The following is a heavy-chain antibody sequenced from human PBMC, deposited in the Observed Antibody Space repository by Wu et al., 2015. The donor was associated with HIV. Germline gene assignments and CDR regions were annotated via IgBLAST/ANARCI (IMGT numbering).Heavy chain of an antibody. CDR3: ARSQTTGYSSGWYHFDY. V-gene: IGHV1-18*01. D-gene: IGHD6-19*01. CDR2: ISAYNGNT. Sequence: QVQLVQSGAEVKKPGSSVKVSCKASGYTFTSYGISWVRQAPGQGLEWMGWISAYNGNTNYAQKLQGRVTMTTDTSTSTAYMELRSLRSDDTAVYYCARSQTTGYSSGWYHFDYWGQGTLVTVSS. CDR1: GYTFTSYG. J-gene: IGHJ4*02.